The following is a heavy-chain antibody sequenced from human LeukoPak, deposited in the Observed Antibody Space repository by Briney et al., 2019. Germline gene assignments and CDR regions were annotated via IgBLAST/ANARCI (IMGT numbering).Heavy chain of an antibody. CDR1: GFTLSSYA. CDR2: ISGSGGTT. CDR3: AKESPHFDY. J-gene: IGHJ4*02. Sequence: GGDLSLSCAASGFTLSSYAMSWVRQAPGKGLEWVSTISGSGGTTYYVDSVKGRFTISRDNSKNTLYLQMNSLRAEDTAIYYCAKESPHFDYWGQGTLVTVSS. V-gene: IGHV3-23*01.